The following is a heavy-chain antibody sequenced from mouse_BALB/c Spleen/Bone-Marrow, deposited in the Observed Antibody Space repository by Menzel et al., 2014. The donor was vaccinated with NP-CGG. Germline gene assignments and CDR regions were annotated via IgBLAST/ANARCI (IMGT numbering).Heavy chain of an antibody. V-gene: IGHV4-1*02. CDR3: ARLGYYGGFAY. D-gene: IGHD2-3*01. CDR2: INPDSYTI. Sequence: EVKLMESGGGLVQPGGSLKLSCAASGFDFSGFWMGWVRQAPGKGLEWIGEINPDSYTINYTPSLKDRFIISRDNAENTLYLQMSKVRSEDTALYYCARLGYYGGFAYWGEEAPVTVSA. CDR1: GFDFSGFW. J-gene: IGHJ3*01.